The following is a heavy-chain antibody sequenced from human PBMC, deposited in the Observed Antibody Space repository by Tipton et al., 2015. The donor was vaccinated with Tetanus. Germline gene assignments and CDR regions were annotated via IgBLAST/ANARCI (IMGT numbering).Heavy chain of an antibody. CDR3: ASRSYCTSTRCFDAFDL. Sequence: LRLSCTVSGDSMTRYYWSWIRQPPGKGLEWFSYIFASGSTNYNPALKSRVIIFMDTSKNRISLNLTSVTVADTAVYFCASRSYCTSTRCFDAFDLWGPGTRVTVSS. J-gene: IGHJ3*01. CDR1: GDSMTRYY. D-gene: IGHD2-8*01. V-gene: IGHV4-4*08. CDR2: IFASGST.